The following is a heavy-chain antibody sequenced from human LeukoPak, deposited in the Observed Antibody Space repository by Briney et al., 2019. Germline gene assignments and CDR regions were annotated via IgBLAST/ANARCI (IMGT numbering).Heavy chain of an antibody. CDR2: IYYSGST. CDR1: GGSISSYY. V-gene: IGHV4-59*01. J-gene: IGHJ4*02. Sequence: PSETLSLTCTVSGGSISSYYWSWIRQPPGKGLEGIGYIYYSGSTDYNPSLKSRVTISVDTSKNQFSLKLSSVTAADTAVYYCARAGSGYSFDYWGQGILVTASS. CDR3: ARAGSGYSFDY. D-gene: IGHD3-3*01.